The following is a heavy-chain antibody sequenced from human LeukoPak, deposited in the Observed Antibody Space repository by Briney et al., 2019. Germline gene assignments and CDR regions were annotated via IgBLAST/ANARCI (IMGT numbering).Heavy chain of an antibody. D-gene: IGHD5-24*01. CDR2: INRSGST. Sequence: SETLSLTCAVYGGSLSGNYWSWIRQPPGKGLEWIGEINRSGSTKYNPSLKSRVTISVDTSKNQLSLRLSSVTAADTAVYYCARGPADYNKLKPGDRDGYNYKFKRTPFDYWGQGTLVTVSS. V-gene: IGHV4-34*01. CDR3: ARGPADYNKLKPGDRDGYNYKFKRTPFDY. J-gene: IGHJ4*02. CDR1: GGSLSGNY.